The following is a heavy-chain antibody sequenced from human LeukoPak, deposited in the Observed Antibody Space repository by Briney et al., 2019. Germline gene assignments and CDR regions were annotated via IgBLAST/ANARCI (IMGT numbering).Heavy chain of an antibody. J-gene: IGHJ4*02. CDR2: INSDGSST. CDR1: GFTFNAFG. Sequence: GGSLRLSCAASGFTFNAFGMNWVRQAPGKGLVWVSRINSDGSSTSYADSVKGRFTISRDNAKNTLYLQMNSLRAEDTAVYYCARGGNGYYFDYWGQGTLVTVSS. D-gene: IGHD4-23*01. V-gene: IGHV3-74*01. CDR3: ARGGNGYYFDY.